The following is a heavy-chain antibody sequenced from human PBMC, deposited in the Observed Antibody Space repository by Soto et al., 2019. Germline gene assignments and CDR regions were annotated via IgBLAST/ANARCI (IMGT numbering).Heavy chain of an antibody. D-gene: IGHD1-26*01. J-gene: IGHJ4*02. CDR1: GFTFSSYA. CDR3: ARASRHEWELPY. V-gene: IGHV3-30-3*01. Sequence: GGSLRLSCAASGFTFSSYAMHWVRQAPGKGLEWVAVISYDGSNKYYADSVKGRFTISRDNSKNTLYLQMNSLRAEDTAVYYCARASRHEWELPYWGQGTLVTVSS. CDR2: ISYDGSNK.